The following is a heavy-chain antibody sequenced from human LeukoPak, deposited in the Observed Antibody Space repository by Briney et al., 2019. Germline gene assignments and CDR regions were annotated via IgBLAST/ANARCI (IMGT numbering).Heavy chain of an antibody. V-gene: IGHV3-43*01. CDR2: ISWDGGST. CDR3: AKDSADSSGYYYYYYGMDV. J-gene: IGHJ6*02. Sequence: GGSLRLSCAASGFTFDDYTMHWVRQAPGKGLEWVSLISWDGGSTYYADSVKGRFTISRDNSKNSLYLQMNSLRTEDTALYYCAKDSADSSGYYYYYYGMDVWGQGTTVTVSS. D-gene: IGHD3-22*01. CDR1: GFTFDDYT.